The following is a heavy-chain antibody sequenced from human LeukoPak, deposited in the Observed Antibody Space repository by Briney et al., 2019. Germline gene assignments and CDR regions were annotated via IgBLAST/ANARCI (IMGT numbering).Heavy chain of an antibody. CDR1: GFTVSSSF. Sequence: GGSLRLSCAASGFTVSSSFMSWVRQAPGKGLEWVSVIYSGGSTYYADSVEGRFTISRDNSKNTLYLQMNSLRADDTAVYYCVRDGVDYSFEYWGQGTLVTVSS. CDR3: VRDGVDYSFEY. CDR2: IYSGGST. D-gene: IGHD4-11*01. V-gene: IGHV3-53*01. J-gene: IGHJ4*02.